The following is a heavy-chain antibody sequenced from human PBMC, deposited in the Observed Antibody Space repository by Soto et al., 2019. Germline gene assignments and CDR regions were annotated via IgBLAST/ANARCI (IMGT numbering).Heavy chain of an antibody. CDR2: INPSGGST. V-gene: IGHV1-46*03. D-gene: IGHD3-9*01. CDR3: ARGENYDILTGYYMGDAFDI. Sequence: ASLKVSCKASGYTFTSYYMHWVRQAPGQGLEWMGIINPSGGSTSYAQKFQGRVTMTRDTSTSTVYMELSSLRSEDTAVYYCARGENYDILTGYYMGDAFDIWGQGTMVTVSS. CDR1: GYTFTSYY. J-gene: IGHJ3*02.